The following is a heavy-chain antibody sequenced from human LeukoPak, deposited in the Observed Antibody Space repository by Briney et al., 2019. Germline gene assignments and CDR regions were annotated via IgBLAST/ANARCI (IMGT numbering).Heavy chain of an antibody. Sequence: GGSLRLSCAASGFTFSSYSMNWVRQAPGKGLEWVSSISSSSTNIYYADSVKGRFTISRDNAKNSLYLQMNSLRAEDTAVYYCAREHIAVAVPYGMDVWGQGTTVTVSS. V-gene: IGHV3-21*01. CDR2: ISSSSTNI. D-gene: IGHD6-19*01. CDR3: AREHIAVAVPYGMDV. J-gene: IGHJ6*02. CDR1: GFTFSSYS.